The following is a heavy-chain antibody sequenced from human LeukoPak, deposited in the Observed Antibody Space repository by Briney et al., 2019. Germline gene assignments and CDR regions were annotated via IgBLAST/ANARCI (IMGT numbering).Heavy chain of an antibody. D-gene: IGHD3-10*01. Sequence: PGGALRLSCAASGFTFSRYGMHWVRQAPGKGLEGVAVVSFEGSNKYYADSVKGRFTISRDNSKNTLYLQMNSLRAEDTAVYYCAKDMGYYEGSETYPYENDYWGQGTLVTVSS. CDR2: VSFEGSNK. CDR1: GFTFSRYG. CDR3: AKDMGYYEGSETYPYENDY. V-gene: IGHV3-30*18. J-gene: IGHJ4*02.